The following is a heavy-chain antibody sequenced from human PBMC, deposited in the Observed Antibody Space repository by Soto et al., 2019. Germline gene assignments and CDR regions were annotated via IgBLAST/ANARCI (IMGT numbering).Heavy chain of an antibody. D-gene: IGHD3-3*01. CDR1: VFTFSSYC. CDR3: AREEGYYDFWSGYYEAGHWFDP. Sequence: GGSLRLCRAACVFTFSSYCVHGVRQAPGKGLEWVAGIWYDGSNKYYADSVKGRFTISRDNSKNTLYLQMNSLRAEDTAVYYCAREEGYYDFWSGYYEAGHWFDPWGQGTLVTVSS. V-gene: IGHV3-33*01. CDR2: IWYDGSNK. J-gene: IGHJ5*02.